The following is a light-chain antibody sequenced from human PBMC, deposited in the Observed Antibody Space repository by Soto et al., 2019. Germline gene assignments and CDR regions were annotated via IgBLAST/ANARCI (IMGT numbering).Light chain of an antibody. Sequence: QSVLTQPRSVSGSPGQSVTISCTGTSSDVGGYNYVSWYQQHPGKAPKLMIYDVSKRPSGVPDRFSGSKSGNAASLTISGLQADDEADYYCCSSAGGYTVMFGGGTQLTVL. CDR1: SSDVGGYNY. J-gene: IGLJ3*02. CDR3: CSSAGGYTVM. CDR2: DVS. V-gene: IGLV2-11*01.